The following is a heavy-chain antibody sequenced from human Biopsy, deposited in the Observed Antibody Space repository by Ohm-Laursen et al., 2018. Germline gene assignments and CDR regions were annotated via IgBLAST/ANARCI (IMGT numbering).Heavy chain of an antibody. J-gene: IGHJ6*02. V-gene: IGHV3-21*01. D-gene: IGHD6-6*01. CDR3: ARDSSRRAREGGMDV. CDR2: ISETSSHI. CDR1: GFSVSSYD. Sequence: GSLRLSCAASGFSVSSYDMNWVRQAPGKGLEWISYISETSSHIYDADSVRGRFTVARDIAKNSLYLQLNSLRVEDTAVYYCARDSSRRAREGGMDVWGQGTTVTVPS.